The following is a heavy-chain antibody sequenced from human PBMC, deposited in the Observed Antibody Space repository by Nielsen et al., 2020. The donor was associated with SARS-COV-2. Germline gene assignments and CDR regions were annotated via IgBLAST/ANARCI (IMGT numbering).Heavy chain of an antibody. Sequence: VRQAPGKGLEWIGRLKSKNDGGAEDYAAPVKGRFTISRDDSKNTLYLQMNSLKTEDTAVYYCTTDPRVTIFGVVIISGDYWGQGTLVTVSS. CDR2: LKSKNDGGAE. D-gene: IGHD3-3*01. V-gene: IGHV3-15*01. J-gene: IGHJ4*02. CDR3: TTDPRVTIFGVVIISGDY.